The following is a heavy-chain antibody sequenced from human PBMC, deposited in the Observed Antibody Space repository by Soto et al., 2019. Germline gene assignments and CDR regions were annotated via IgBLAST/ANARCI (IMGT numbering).Heavy chain of an antibody. D-gene: IGHD5-12*01. J-gene: IGHJ4*02. V-gene: IGHV1-2*02. Sequence: ASVKVSCKASGYIFTGYYIHWVRQAPGQGLEWMGWINPNTRGTHSAQRFQGRVTMTRDTSISTAYMELSSLRSDDSAVYYCARDRYSGYNSQFDYWGQGTLVTVSS. CDR3: ARDRYSGYNSQFDY. CDR1: GYIFTGYY. CDR2: INPNTRGT.